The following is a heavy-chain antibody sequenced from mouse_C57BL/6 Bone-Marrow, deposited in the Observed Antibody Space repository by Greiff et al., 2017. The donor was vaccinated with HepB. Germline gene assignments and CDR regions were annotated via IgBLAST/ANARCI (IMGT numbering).Heavy chain of an antibody. J-gene: IGHJ4*01. CDR2: IYPGDGDT. CDR1: GYAFSSSW. D-gene: IGHD3-2*02. V-gene: IGHV1-82*01. Sequence: QVQLQQSGPELVKPGASVKISCKASGYAFSSSWMNWVKQRPGKGLEWIGRIYPGDGDTNYNGKFKGKATLTADKSSSTAYMQLSSLTSVDSAVYFGARSTAQATSYYAMDYWGQGTSVTVSS. CDR3: ARSTAQATSYYAMDY.